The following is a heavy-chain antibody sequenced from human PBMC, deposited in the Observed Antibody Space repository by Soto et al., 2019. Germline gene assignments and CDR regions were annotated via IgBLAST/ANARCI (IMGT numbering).Heavy chain of an antibody. CDR1: GGTFSSYT. CDR2: IIPILGIA. V-gene: IGHV1-69*08. J-gene: IGHJ4*02. CDR3: AREYYYDSSGYYYFDY. Sequence: QVQLVQSGAEVKKPGSSVKVSCKASGGTFSSYTISWVRQAPGQGLEWMGRIIPILGIANYAQKFPGRVTITADKSTSTVYMGLSSLRSEDTAVYYCAREYYYDSSGYYYFDYWGQGTLVTVSS. D-gene: IGHD3-22*01.